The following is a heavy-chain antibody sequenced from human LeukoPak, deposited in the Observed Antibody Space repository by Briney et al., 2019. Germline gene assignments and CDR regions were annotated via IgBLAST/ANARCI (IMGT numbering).Heavy chain of an antibody. J-gene: IGHJ4*02. V-gene: IGHV3-23*01. D-gene: IGHD2-2*01. CDR3: AKEESVPAAIDY. CDR2: ISGSGGST. CDR1: GFTFSSYA. Sequence: GGSLRLSCAASGFTFSSYAMSCVRHAPGEGLQGGSAISGSGGSTYYADSVKGRFTISRDNSKNTLYLQMNSRRAEDTAVYYCAKEESVPAAIDYWGQGTLVTVSS.